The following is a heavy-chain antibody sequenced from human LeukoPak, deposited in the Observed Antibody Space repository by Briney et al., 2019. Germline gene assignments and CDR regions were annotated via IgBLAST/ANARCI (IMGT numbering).Heavy chain of an antibody. D-gene: IGHD3-16*01. CDR2: IIPIFGTA. Sequence: ASVKVSCKASGGTFSSYAISWVRQAPGQGLEWMGGIIPIFGTANYAQKFQGRVTITTDESTSTAYMELSSLRSEDTAIYYCARDPGGFLRFDSWGQGTLVTVSS. CDR3: ARDPGGFLRFDS. V-gene: IGHV1-69*05. J-gene: IGHJ4*02. CDR1: GGTFSSYA.